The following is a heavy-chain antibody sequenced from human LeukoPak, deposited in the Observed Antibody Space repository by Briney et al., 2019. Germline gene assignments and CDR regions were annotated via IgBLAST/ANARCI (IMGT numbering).Heavy chain of an antibody. CDR2: IYHSGST. CDR1: GGSISSGGYS. Sequence: TLSLTCAVSGGSISSGGYSWSWIRQPPGKGLEWIGYIYHSGSTYYNPSLKSRVTISVDRSKNQFSLKLRSVTAADTAVYYCARGRHDEEGELDTWGQGTLVTVSS. J-gene: IGHJ5*02. CDR3: ARGRHDEEGELDT. D-gene: IGHD1-26*01. V-gene: IGHV4-30-2*01.